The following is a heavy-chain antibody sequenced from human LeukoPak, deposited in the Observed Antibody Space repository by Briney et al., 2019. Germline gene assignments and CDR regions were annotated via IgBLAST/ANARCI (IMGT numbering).Heavy chain of an antibody. Sequence: GGSLRLSCAASGFTFSPYWMLWVRQAPGKGLVWVSRINPDGTSTGYADSVEGRFTISRDNAKNTLYLQMDSLRAEDTAVYYCAIRRGYTYVDDYWGQGTLVTVSS. J-gene: IGHJ4*02. V-gene: IGHV3-74*01. CDR3: AIRRGYTYVDDY. D-gene: IGHD5-18*01. CDR2: INPDGTST. CDR1: GFTFSPYW.